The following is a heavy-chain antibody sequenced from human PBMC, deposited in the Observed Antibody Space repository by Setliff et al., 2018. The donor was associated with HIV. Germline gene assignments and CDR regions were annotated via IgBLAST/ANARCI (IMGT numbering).Heavy chain of an antibody. Sequence: PGGSLRLSCVASGFTFSTYSMNWVRQAPGKGREWVSYISPSSTIIYYPDSVKGRFTISRDNAKNSLYLQMNSLRAGDTAVYYCARDWNGDGRSIDSWGQGTLVTVSS. J-gene: IGHJ5*01. CDR3: ARDWNGDGRSIDS. CDR2: ISPSSTII. CDR1: GFTFSTYS. V-gene: IGHV3-48*04. D-gene: IGHD1-1*01.